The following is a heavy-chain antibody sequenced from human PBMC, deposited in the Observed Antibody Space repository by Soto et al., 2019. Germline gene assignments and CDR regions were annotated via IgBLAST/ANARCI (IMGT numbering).Heavy chain of an antibody. Sequence: ASVKVSCKASGYTFTSYGISWVRQAPGQGLEWVGWISAYNGETKYAEKLQGRVTMTTDTPTTTAYMELRSLTSDDTAVYYCARPTSSSGPLLEYWGQGTPVTVSS. V-gene: IGHV1-18*01. D-gene: IGHD6-19*01. J-gene: IGHJ4*02. CDR3: ARPTSSSGPLLEY. CDR2: ISAYNGET. CDR1: GYTFTSYG.